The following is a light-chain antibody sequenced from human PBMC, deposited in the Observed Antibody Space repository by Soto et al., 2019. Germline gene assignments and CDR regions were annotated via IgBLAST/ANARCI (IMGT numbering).Light chain of an antibody. J-gene: IGKJ3*01. CDR3: QQYNNRPPIFT. CDR1: QSVNSN. V-gene: IGKV3-15*01. Sequence: EIVMTQSPATLSVSPGERATLSCRASQSVNSNLAWYQQKPGQAPRLLIYGASTRATGIPARFSGSGSGTEFTLTISSLQSEDFAVYYCQQYNNRPPIFTFGPGTKVDIK. CDR2: GAS.